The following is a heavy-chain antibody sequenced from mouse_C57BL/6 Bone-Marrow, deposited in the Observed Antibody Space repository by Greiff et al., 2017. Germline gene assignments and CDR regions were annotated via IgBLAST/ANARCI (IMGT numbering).Heavy chain of an antibody. CDR1: GFTFTSYW. V-gene: IGHV1-61*01. J-gene: IGHJ3*01. D-gene: IGHD1-1*01. CDR2: IYPSDSET. Sequence: VQLQQPGAELVRPSSSVKLSCTASGFTFTSYWMDWVKQRPGQGLEWIGIIYPSDSETHYNQQFKDKATFTVDKSSSTAYMLLSSLTYEDSASYYCASAYGSSSWFAYWGQGTLVTVSA. CDR3: ASAYGSSSWFAY.